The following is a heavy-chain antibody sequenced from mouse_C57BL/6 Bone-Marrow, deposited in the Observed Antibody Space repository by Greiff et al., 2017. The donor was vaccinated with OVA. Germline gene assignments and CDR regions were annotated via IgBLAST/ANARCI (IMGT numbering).Heavy chain of an antibody. D-gene: IGHD1-1*01. CDR2: INPSNGGT. Sequence: QVQLQQPGTELVKPGASVKLSCKASGYTFTSYWMHWVKQRPGQGLEWIGNINPSNGGTNYNEKFKSKATLTVDKSSSTAYMQRSRLTSEDSAVYYCLLITTVVDWYFDVWGKGTTVTVSS. CDR3: LLITTVVDWYFDV. J-gene: IGHJ1*03. V-gene: IGHV1-53*01. CDR1: GYTFTSYW.